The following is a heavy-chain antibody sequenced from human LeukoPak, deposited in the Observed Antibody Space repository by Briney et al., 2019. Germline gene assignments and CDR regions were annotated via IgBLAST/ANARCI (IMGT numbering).Heavy chain of an antibody. V-gene: IGHV3-11*04. D-gene: IGHD6-19*01. Sequence: GGSLRLSCAASGFTFTDYYMSWIRQAPGKGLEWVSYISNSGSSTYYADSVKGRFTISRDIAKNSLYLQMNSLRVEDTAVYYCARDGYINGWKFDYWGQGRLVTVSS. CDR3: ARDGYINGWKFDY. J-gene: IGHJ4*02. CDR1: GFTFTDYY. CDR2: ISNSGSST.